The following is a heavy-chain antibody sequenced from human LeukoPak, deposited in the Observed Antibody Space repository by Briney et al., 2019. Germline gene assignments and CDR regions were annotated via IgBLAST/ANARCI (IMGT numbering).Heavy chain of an antibody. CDR3: AREGSSGYYYRVYYFDY. J-gene: IGHJ4*02. D-gene: IGHD3-22*01. CDR1: GYTFTGYY. Sequence: ASVKVSCKASGYTFTGYYMHWVRQAPGQGLEWMGWINPNSSGTNYAQKLQGWVTMTRDTSISTAYMELSRLRSDDTAVYYCAREGSSGYYYRVYYFDYWGQGTLVTVSS. CDR2: INPNSSGT. V-gene: IGHV1-2*04.